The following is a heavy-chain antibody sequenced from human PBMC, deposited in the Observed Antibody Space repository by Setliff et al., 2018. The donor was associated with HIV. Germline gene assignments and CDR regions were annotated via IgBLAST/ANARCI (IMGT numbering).Heavy chain of an antibody. J-gene: IGHJ6*02. CDR3: ARGRDCDTNNCVFRSYYHYGFDV. D-gene: IGHD1-1*01. CDR2: AIDDGGA. V-gene: IGHV4-34*01. CDR1: GGSFSNYF. Sequence: SETLSLTCAVYGGSFSNYFWSWLRQSPGGGLEWIGEAIDDGGANYNASLKSRVTMSVDTSKKEFSLKLASVTAADTAVYYCARGRDCDTNNCVFRSYYHYGFDVWGQGTTVTVSS.